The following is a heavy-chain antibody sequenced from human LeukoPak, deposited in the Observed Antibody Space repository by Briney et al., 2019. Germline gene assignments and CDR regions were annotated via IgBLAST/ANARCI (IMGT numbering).Heavy chain of an antibody. J-gene: IGHJ6*02. CDR1: VFTVSSSY. CDR2: IYTGGST. D-gene: IGHD2-15*01. CDR3: ARMRGYCSGGSCYGDYYYGMDV. V-gene: IGHV3-66*01. Sequence: PGGSLRLSCAASVFTVSSSYMCWVRQAPGKGLEWVSVIYTGGSTFYADSVKGRFTISRDNSKNTLYLQMNSLRAEDTAVYYCARMRGYCSGGSCYGDYYYGMDVWGQGTTVTFSS.